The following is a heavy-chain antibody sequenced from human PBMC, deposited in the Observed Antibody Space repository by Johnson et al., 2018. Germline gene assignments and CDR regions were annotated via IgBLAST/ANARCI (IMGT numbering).Heavy chain of an antibody. D-gene: IGHD6-13*01. Sequence: VQLVESGGGVVRPGGSLRLSCAASGFTFDDYGMSWVRQAPGKGLEWVSGISWNSGSIGYADSVKGRFTISRDNAKNSLYLQMNSLRAEDTALYYCAKDRVAAAGTPLYVYYYGMDVWGQGTTVTVSS. J-gene: IGHJ6*02. V-gene: IGHV3-20*04. CDR2: ISWNSGSI. CDR3: AKDRVAAAGTPLYVYYYGMDV. CDR1: GFTFDDYG.